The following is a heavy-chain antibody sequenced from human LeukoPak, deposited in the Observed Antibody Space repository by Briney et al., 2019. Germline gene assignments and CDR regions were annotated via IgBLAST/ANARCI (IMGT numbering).Heavy chain of an antibody. Sequence: GGSLRLSCAASGFTFSSYAMSWVRQSPGKGLEWVSAFSGSGGSTYYADSVKGRFTISRDNSKNTLYLQMNSLRAEDTAVYYCAKARRGAASAFDIWGQGTMVTVSS. CDR1: GFTFSSYA. CDR3: AKARRGAASAFDI. CDR2: FSGSGGST. J-gene: IGHJ3*02. V-gene: IGHV3-23*01. D-gene: IGHD2-15*01.